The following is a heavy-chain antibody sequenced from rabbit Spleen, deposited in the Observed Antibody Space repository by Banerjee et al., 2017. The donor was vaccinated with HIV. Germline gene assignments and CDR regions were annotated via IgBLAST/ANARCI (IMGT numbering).Heavy chain of an antibody. V-gene: IGHV1S45*01. J-gene: IGHJ6*01. CDR1: GFDFSNYG. CDR2: IYISGGST. D-gene: IGHD8-1*01. CDR3: ARDTGSSFSSYGMDL. Sequence: QEQLVESGGGLIQPGGSLKLSCKASGFDFSNYGVSWVRQAPGKGLEWIACIYISGGSTYYASWAKGRFTISKTSSTTVTLQMTSLTVADTATYFCARDTGSSFSSYGMDLWGPGTLVTVS.